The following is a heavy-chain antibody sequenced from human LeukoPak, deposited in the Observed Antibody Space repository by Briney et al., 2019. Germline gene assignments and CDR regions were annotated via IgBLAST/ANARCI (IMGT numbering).Heavy chain of an antibody. CDR3: ARRSEFGVLYYMDV. CDR2: ISGSSGTI. V-gene: IGHV3-48*01. Sequence: GGSLRLSCAASGFTFSTYSMNWVRQAPGKGLEWVSYISGSSGTIYYADCVKGRFTISRDNAKNSLYLQMNSLRAEDTAVYYCARRSEFGVLYYMDVWGKGTTVTVSS. J-gene: IGHJ6*03. CDR1: GFTFSTYS. D-gene: IGHD3-16*01.